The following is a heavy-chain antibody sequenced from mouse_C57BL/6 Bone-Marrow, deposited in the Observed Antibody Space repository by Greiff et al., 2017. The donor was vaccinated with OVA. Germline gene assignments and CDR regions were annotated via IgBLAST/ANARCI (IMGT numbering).Heavy chain of an antibody. D-gene: IGHD5-1*01. J-gene: IGHJ2*01. Sequence: VQLKESGAELVRPGTSVKVSCKASGYAFTNYLIDWVKQRPGKGLEWIGVINPGSGGTNYNEKFKGKATLTADKSSSTAYMQRSSLTSEDSAVYCCARWEYANDYWGQGTTLTVAS. CDR1: GYAFTNYL. V-gene: IGHV1-54*01. CDR3: ARWEYANDY. CDR2: INPGSGGT.